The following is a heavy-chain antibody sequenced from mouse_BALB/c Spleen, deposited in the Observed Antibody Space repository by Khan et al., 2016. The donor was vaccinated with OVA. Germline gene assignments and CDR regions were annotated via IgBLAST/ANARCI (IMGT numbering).Heavy chain of an antibody. Sequence: QVQLQQSGAELAKPGASVKMSCKASGYTFSTSWIHWVKQRPGQGLEWIGYINPSSGYTYYNQRFNDKATLTADKSSSTAYMQLSSLTSEDSAVYYCARDRIDYWGQGTTLTVSS. V-gene: IGHV1-7*01. CDR2: INPSSGYT. CDR1: GYTFSTSW. CDR3: ARDRIDY. J-gene: IGHJ2*01.